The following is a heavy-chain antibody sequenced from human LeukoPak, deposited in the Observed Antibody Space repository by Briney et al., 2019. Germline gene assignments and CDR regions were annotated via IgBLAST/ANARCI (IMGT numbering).Heavy chain of an antibody. J-gene: IGHJ4*02. CDR3: ARLVRNRHSYGYGQRKCSHYFDY. D-gene: IGHD5-18*01. CDR2: INHSGST. Sequence: PSETLSLTCAVYGGSFSGYYWSWIRQPPGKGLEWIGEINHSGSTNYNPSLKSRVTISVDTSKNQFSLKLSSVTAADTAVYYCARLVRNRHSYGYGQRKCSHYFDYWGQGTLVTVSS. V-gene: IGHV4-34*01. CDR1: GGSFSGYY.